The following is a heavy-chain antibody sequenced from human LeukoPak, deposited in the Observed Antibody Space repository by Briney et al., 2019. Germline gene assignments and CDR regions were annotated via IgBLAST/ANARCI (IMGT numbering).Heavy chain of an antibody. CDR2: INPSGGST. J-gene: IGHJ6*03. CDR1: GYTFTSYY. Sequence: ASVKVSCKASGYTFTSYYMHWVRQAPGQGLEWMGIINPSGGSTSYAQKFQGRVTMTRDTSTSTVYMELSSLRSEDTAVYYCARDTGSGWYDYYYYYMDVWGKGTTVTVSS. CDR3: ARDTGSGWYDYYYYYMDV. V-gene: IGHV1-46*01. D-gene: IGHD6-19*01.